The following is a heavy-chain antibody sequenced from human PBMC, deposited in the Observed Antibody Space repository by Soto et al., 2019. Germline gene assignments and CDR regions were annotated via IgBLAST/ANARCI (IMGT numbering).Heavy chain of an antibody. D-gene: IGHD3-10*01. J-gene: IGHJ5*02. V-gene: IGHV4-31*03. CDR1: GGSISSGGYY. CDR3: ARAVRSSGSYGNWFDP. Sequence: SETLSLTCTVSGGSISSGGYYWSWIRQHPGKGLEWIGYIYYSGSTYYNPPLKSRVTISVDTSKNQFSLKLSSVTAADTAVYYCARAVRSSGSYGNWFDPWGQGTLVTVSS. CDR2: IYYSGST.